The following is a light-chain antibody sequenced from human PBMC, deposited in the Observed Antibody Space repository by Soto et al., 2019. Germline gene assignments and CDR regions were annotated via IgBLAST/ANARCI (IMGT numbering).Light chain of an antibody. CDR1: QSVSSSY. CDR2: SAS. CDR3: QQYGSSPPIT. Sequence: EIVLTQSPGTLSLSPGERATLSCRASQSVSSSYLAWYQQKPGQAPRLLIYSASSRATGIADRFSGSGSGTEFPLTTSRMEHEDFAVYSCQQYGSSPPITYGGGNKVEIK. J-gene: IGKJ4*01. V-gene: IGKV3-20*01.